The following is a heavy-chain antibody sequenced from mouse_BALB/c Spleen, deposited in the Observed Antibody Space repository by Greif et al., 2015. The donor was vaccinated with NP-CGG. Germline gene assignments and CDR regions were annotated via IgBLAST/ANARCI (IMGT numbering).Heavy chain of an antibody. CDR3: ARYYRYDGYAMDY. V-gene: IGHV1-69*02. CDR2: IDPSDSYT. Sequence: QVQLQQSGAELVKPGASVKLSCKASGYTFTSYWMHWVKQRPGQGLEWIGEIDPSDSYTNYNQKFKGKATLTVDKSSSTAYMQLSSLTSEDSAVYYCARYYRYDGYAMDYWGQGTSVTVSS. CDR1: GYTFTSYW. D-gene: IGHD2-14*01. J-gene: IGHJ4*01.